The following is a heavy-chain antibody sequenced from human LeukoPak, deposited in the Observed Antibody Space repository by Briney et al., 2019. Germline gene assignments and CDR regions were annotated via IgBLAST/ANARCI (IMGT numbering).Heavy chain of an antibody. CDR1: GGSISSGSYY. CDR2: IYTSGST. J-gene: IGHJ3*02. CDR3: ARVWYSSIVARPGAFDI. V-gene: IGHV4-61*02. Sequence: SETLSLTCTVSGGSISSGSYYWSWIRQPAGKGLEWIGRIYTSGSTNYNPSLKSRVTISVDTSKNQFSLKLSSVTAADTAVYYCARVWYSSIVARPGAFDIWGQGTMVTVSS. D-gene: IGHD6-6*01.